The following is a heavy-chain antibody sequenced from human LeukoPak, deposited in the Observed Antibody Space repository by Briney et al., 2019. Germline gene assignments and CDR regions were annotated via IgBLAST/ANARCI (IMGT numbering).Heavy chain of an antibody. CDR1: GGSISSSSYY. Sequence: SETLSLTCTVSGGSISSSSYYWGWIRQPPGKGLEWIGSIYYSGSTDYNPSLKSRVTISVDTSKNQFSLNLYSVTAADTAVYYCVRDRELAYWGQGILVTVSS. J-gene: IGHJ4*02. CDR2: IYYSGST. V-gene: IGHV4-39*07. CDR3: VRDRELAY.